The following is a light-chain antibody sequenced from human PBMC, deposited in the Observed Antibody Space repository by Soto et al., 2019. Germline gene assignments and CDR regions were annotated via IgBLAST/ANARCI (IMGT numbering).Light chain of an antibody. Sequence: DIHMTQSPSTLSGSVGDRVAITCRASQTISSWLAWYQQKPGKAPKLLTYKASTLKSGVPSRFSGSGSGTEFTLTISSLQPDDFATYYCQHYNSYSEAFGQGTKVDIK. CDR1: QTISSW. CDR2: KAS. J-gene: IGKJ1*01. CDR3: QHYNSYSEA. V-gene: IGKV1-5*03.